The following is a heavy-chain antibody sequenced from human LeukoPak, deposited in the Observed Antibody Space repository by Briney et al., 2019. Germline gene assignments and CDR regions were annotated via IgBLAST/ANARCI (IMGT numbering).Heavy chain of an antibody. V-gene: IGHV3-23*01. CDR3: AKWGQFVEFDY. J-gene: IGHJ4*02. Sequence: GASLSLSCAASGITISNCTIYWVRMAPGQGLGWVSAFSGSGGSTYYADSVKGRFTVSKYNTNDSLYRQMNSVTADDTAVYYCAKWGQFVEFDYWGQGTLVTVSS. CDR1: GITISNCT. D-gene: IGHD3-10*01. CDR2: FSGSGGST.